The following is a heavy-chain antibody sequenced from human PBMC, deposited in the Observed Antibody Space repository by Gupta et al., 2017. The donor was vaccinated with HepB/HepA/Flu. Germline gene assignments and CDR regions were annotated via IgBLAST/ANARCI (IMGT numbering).Heavy chain of an antibody. CDR2: ISGDGTYK. CDR3: ARDFDWEGGL. D-gene: IGHD3-9*01. Sequence: EVQLVESGGDLVQPGGSLRLSCAGSGLIHWVRQFPGKGLVWVSRISGDGTYKQYADSVMGRFTISRDNAKNTVYLQMNSVRVDDTGVYYCARDFDWEGGLWGQGTTVTVSS. V-gene: IGHV3-74*03. J-gene: IGHJ6*02. CDR1: GL.